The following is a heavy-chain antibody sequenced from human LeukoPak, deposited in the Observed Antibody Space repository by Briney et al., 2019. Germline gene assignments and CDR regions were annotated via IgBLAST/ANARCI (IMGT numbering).Heavy chain of an antibody. D-gene: IGHD3-10*01. CDR3: ARDLIHYYGSGAKT. Sequence: GGSLRLSCAASGFTFSSYSMNWVRQAPGKGLEWVSSISSSSSYIYYADSVKGRFTISRDSAKNSLYLQMNSLRAEDTAVYYCARDLIHYYGSGAKTWGQGTLVTVSS. CDR1: GFTFSSYS. V-gene: IGHV3-21*01. J-gene: IGHJ5*02. CDR2: ISSSSSYI.